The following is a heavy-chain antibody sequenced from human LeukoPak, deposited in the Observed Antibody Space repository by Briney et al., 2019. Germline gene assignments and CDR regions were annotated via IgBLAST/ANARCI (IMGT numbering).Heavy chain of an antibody. Sequence: ASVKVSCKTSGYTFTGYYMHWVRQAPGQGLEWVGWINPNSGGTNYAQKFQGRVTMTRDTSINTAYMELSRLISDDTAVYYCASGFDSSGYHYYSYFDYWGQGTLVTVSS. J-gene: IGHJ4*02. CDR2: INPNSGGT. V-gene: IGHV1-2*02. CDR3: ASGFDSSGYHYYSYFDY. D-gene: IGHD3-22*01. CDR1: GYTFTGYY.